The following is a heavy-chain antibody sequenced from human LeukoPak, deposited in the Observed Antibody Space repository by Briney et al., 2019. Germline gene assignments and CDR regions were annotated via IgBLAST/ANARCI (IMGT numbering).Heavy chain of an antibody. CDR1: GFTSSGSA. D-gene: IGHD2-2*01. CDR3: TRHQVGFYYYMDV. CDR2: IRSKANSYAT. Sequence: PGGSLRHSCAASGFTSSGSAMHWVRQASGKGLEWVGRIRSKANSYATAYAASVKGRFTISRDDSKNTAYLQMNSLKTEDTAVYYCTRHQVGFYYYMDVWGKGTTVSVSS. V-gene: IGHV3-73*01. J-gene: IGHJ6*03.